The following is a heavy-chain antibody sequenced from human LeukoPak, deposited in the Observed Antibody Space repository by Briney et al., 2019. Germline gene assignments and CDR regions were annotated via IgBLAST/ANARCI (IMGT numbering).Heavy chain of an antibody. CDR3: ARVSYYYDSSGYVFDY. V-gene: IGHV4-61*02. Sequence: PPETLSLTCTVSGGSISSGSYYWSWIRQPAGKGLEWIGRIYTSGSTNYNPSLKSRVTISVDTSKNQFSLKLSSVTAADTAVYYCARVSYYYDSSGYVFDYWGQGTLVTVSS. CDR2: IYTSGST. J-gene: IGHJ4*02. D-gene: IGHD3-22*01. CDR1: GGSISSGSYY.